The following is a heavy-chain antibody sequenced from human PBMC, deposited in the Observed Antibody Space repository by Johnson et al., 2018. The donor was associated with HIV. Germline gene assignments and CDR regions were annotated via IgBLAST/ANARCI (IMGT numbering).Heavy chain of an antibody. J-gene: IGHJ3*02. CDR2: ITSSGTSS. CDR3: ASDRDSSSWYLAFDI. D-gene: IGHD6-13*01. CDR1: GFTFSDYY. V-gene: IGHV3-11*01. Sequence: QMLLVESGGGLVKPGGSLRLSCAASGFTFSDYYMSWIRQAPGKGLEWLSYITSSGTSSYYADSVKGRFTISRDNAKNSQYLQMNSLRAEDTAFYYCASDRDSSSWYLAFDIWGQGTMVTVSS.